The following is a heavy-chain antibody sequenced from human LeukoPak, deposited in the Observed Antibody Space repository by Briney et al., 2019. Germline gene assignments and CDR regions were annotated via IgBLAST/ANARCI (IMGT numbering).Heavy chain of an antibody. J-gene: IGHJ5*02. V-gene: IGHV3-23*01. CDR2: ISGSGSST. Sequence: PGGSLRLSCAASGFTFSTYAMIGVRQAPGKGLEWVSGISGSGSSTYSADSVKGRILISRDNSKNTLYLQMNGLRAEDTAVYYCAKARDFDFWSGYSNRFDPWGQGTLVTVSS. CDR3: AKARDFDFWSGYSNRFDP. CDR1: GFTFSTYA. D-gene: IGHD3-3*01.